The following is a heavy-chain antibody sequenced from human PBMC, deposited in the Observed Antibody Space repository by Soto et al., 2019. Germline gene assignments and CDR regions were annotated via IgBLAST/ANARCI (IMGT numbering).Heavy chain of an antibody. J-gene: IGHJ6*02. V-gene: IGHV4-4*02. CDR3: ARVVGGYYYGMDV. Sequence: SETLSLTCAVSGGSISSSNWRSWVRQPPGKGLEWIGEIYHSGSTNYNPSLKSRVTISVDKSKNQFSLKLSSVTAADTAVYYCARVVGGYYYGMDVWGQGTTVTVSS. CDR2: IYHSGST. CDR1: GGSISSSNW. D-gene: IGHD2-2*01.